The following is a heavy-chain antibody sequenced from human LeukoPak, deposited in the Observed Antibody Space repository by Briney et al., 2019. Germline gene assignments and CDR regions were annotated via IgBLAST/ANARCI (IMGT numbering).Heavy chain of an antibody. CDR2: IIPIFGTA. D-gene: IGHD3-3*01. J-gene: IGHJ6*02. CDR3: ARDDPTIFGVVIPYGMDV. V-gene: IGHV1-69*01. Sequence: VASVNVSCKASGGTFSSYAISWARQAPGQGLEWMGGIIPIFGTANYAQKFQGRVTITADESTSTAYMELSSLRSEDTAVYYCARDDPTIFGVVIPYGMDVWGQGTTVTVSS. CDR1: GGTFSSYA.